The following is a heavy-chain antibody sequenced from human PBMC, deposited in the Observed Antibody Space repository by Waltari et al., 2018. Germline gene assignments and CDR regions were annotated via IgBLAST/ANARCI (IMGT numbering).Heavy chain of an antibody. V-gene: IGHV3-23*03. Sequence: EVQLLESGGDLVPPGGSLRLSCEASGFSFSSYVMTWVRQAPGRGLEWVAGITAGGSSTYYADSVKGRFTISRDNSNNALYLQMNTLRAEDTAVYYCAKGLALGTYKFYFEYWGQGTLVTVSS. CDR3: AKGLALGTYKFYFEY. CDR1: GFSFSSYV. D-gene: IGHD3-10*01. J-gene: IGHJ4*02. CDR2: ITAGGSST.